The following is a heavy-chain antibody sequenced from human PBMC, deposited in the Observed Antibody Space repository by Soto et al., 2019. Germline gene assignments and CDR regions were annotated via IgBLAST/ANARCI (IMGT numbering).Heavy chain of an antibody. Sequence: QVQLVESGGGVVQPGRSLRLSCAASGFTFSSYAMHWVSQDPGKGLEWVAVMSYDGSNKYYADSVKGRFTISRDNSKNTLYMQMNSLRAEDTAVYYCVRDAGHNDFWSGYLEDYYYGMHVWGQGTTVTVSS. CDR2: MSYDGSNK. J-gene: IGHJ6*02. D-gene: IGHD3-3*01. CDR1: GFTFSSYA. V-gene: IGHV3-30-3*01. CDR3: VRDAGHNDFWSGYLEDYYYGMHV.